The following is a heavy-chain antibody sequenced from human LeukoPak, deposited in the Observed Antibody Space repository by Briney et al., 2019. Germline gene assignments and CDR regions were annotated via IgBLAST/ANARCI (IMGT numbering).Heavy chain of an antibody. CDR3: ARDSSRGYYYGMDV. Sequence: PGGSLRLSCVASGVIVSGTFMNWVRQAPGKGREWGSVIYSGDGTYYGDTVKGRFTISRDNSKNTLYLQMNSLRADDTAVYYCARDSSRGYYYGMDVWGQGTTVTVSS. CDR1: GVIVSGTF. V-gene: IGHV3-66*02. CDR2: IYSGDGT. J-gene: IGHJ6*02. D-gene: IGHD2-15*01.